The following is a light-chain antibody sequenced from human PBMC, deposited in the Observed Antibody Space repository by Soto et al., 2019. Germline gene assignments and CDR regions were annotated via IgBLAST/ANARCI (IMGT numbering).Light chain of an antibody. CDR3: QQSYTTWT. J-gene: IGKJ1*01. CDR1: RDVSNY. Sequence: IQMTQSPSSLSASVGDTVVITCWASRDVSNYLNWYQQKPGKAPKLLIYAASRLQSGVPSRFSGSGSGTDFTLTITGLQPEDFGTYSCQQSYTTWTFGLGTKVEIK. CDR2: AAS. V-gene: IGKV1-39*01.